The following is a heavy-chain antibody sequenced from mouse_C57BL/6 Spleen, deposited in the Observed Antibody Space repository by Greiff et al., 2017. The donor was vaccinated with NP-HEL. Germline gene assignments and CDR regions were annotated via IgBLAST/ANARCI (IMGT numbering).Heavy chain of an antibody. V-gene: IGHV2-6-1*01. CDR2: IWSDGST. Sequence: QVQLQQSGPGLVAPSQSLSITCTVSGFSLTSYGVHWVRQPPGKGLEWLVVIWSDGSTTYNSALKSRLSISKDNSKSQVFLKMNSLQTDDTAMYYCARHRYDYDDDYAMDYWGQGTSVTVSS. J-gene: IGHJ4*01. D-gene: IGHD2-4*01. CDR1: GFSLTSYG. CDR3: ARHRYDYDDDYAMDY.